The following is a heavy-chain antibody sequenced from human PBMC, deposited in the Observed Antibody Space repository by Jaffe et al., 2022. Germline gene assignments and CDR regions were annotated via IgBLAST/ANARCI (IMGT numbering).Heavy chain of an antibody. CDR1: GGSISSSSYY. V-gene: IGHV4-39*01. J-gene: IGHJ5*02. D-gene: IGHD1-1*01. CDR3: ARHILEPYPNWFDP. CDR2: IYYSGST. Sequence: QLQLQESGPGLVKPSETLSLTCTVSGGSISSSSYYWGWIRQPPGKGLEWIGSIYYSGSTYYNPSLKSRVTISVDTSKNQFSLKLSSVTAADTAVYYCARHILEPYPNWFDPWGQGTLVTVSS.